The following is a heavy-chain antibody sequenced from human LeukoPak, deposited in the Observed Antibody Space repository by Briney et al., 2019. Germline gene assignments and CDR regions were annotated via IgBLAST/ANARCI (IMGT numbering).Heavy chain of an antibody. Sequence: SETLSLTCAVYGGSFSGYYWSWIRQPPGKGLEWIGEINHSGSTNYNPSLKSRVTISVDTSKNQFSLKLSSVTAADTAVYYCAAYDILTGFVFDYWGQGTLVTVSS. V-gene: IGHV4-34*01. CDR3: AAYDILTGFVFDY. CDR1: GGSFSGYY. CDR2: INHSGST. D-gene: IGHD3-9*01. J-gene: IGHJ4*02.